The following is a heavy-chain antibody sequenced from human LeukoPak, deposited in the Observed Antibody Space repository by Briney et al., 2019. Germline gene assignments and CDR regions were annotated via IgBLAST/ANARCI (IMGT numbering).Heavy chain of an antibody. Sequence: GGSLRLSCAASGITFGNNWMHWVRQGPGKGLVWISRINSDGGGAIYADSVKGRFTVSRDNDKNTLYPQMNSLRAEDTAVYYCARDVPHSWFDTWGPGTLVTVSS. CDR1: GITFGNNW. J-gene: IGHJ5*02. CDR2: INSDGGGA. CDR3: ARDVPHSWFDT. V-gene: IGHV3-74*01.